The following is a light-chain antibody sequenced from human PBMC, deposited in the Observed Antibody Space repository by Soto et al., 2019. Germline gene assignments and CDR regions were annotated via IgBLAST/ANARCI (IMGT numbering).Light chain of an antibody. V-gene: IGKV3-11*01. J-gene: IGKJ2*01. Sequence: EIVLTQSPDTLSLSPGEGATLSCRASHDVSVSLDWYRQRPGQSPRLLIHDASNRSTGISARFSGSGSGTDFTLTIGSLEPEESALYYCQQRASWPYTSGQGTKVEIK. CDR2: DAS. CDR3: QQRASWPYT. CDR1: HDVSVS.